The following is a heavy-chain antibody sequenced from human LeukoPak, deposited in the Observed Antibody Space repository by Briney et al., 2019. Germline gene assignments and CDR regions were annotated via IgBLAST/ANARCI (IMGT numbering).Heavy chain of an antibody. D-gene: IGHD1-14*01. V-gene: IGHV4-59*01. CDR2: IYYSGST. CDR1: GGSISSYY. CDR3: AKEYRSVNYYGMDV. J-gene: IGHJ6*02. Sequence: PSETLSLTCTVSGGSISSYYWSWIRQPPGKGLEWIGYIYYSGSTNYNPSLKSRVTISVDTSKNQFSLKLSSVTAADTAVYYCAKEYRSVNYYGMDVWGQGTTVTVSS.